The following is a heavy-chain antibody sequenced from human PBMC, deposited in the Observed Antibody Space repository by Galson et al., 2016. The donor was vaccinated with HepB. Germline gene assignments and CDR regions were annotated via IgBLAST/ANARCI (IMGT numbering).Heavy chain of an antibody. J-gene: IGHJ6*02. CDR3: ARDPSYYSGMDV. CDR1: GFTFTNNI. CDR2: IGGDGAT. V-gene: IGHV3-23*01. Sequence: SLRLSCAASGFTFTNNIMSWVRQAPGKGLEWVSTIGGDGATFYGDSVKGRFTISRDNAKNTLYLQMNSLRAEDTAVYYCARDPSYYSGMDVWGQGTTVTVSS.